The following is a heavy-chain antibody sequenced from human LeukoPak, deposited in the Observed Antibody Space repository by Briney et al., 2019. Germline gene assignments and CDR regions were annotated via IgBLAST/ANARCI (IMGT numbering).Heavy chain of an antibody. J-gene: IGHJ4*02. CDR3: ARLYSSSWYGDY. V-gene: IGHV4-34*01. D-gene: IGHD6-13*01. CDR1: GGSFSGYY. Sequence: SETLSLTCAVYGGSFSGYYWSWIGQPPGKGLEWIGEINHSGSTNYNPSLKSRVTISVDTSKNQFSLKLSSVTAADTAVYYCARLYSSSWYGDYWGQGTLVTVSS. CDR2: INHSGST.